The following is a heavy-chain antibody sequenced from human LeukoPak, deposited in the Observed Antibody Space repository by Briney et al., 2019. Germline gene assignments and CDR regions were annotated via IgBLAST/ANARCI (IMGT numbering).Heavy chain of an antibody. V-gene: IGHV4-59*01. J-gene: IGHJ3*02. CDR3: ARDQIVGAPGAFDI. CDR2: IYYSRST. CDR1: GGSISSYY. Sequence: KASETLSLTCTVSGGSISSYYWSWIRQPPGKGLEWIGYIYYSRSTNYNPSLKSRVTISVDTSKNQFSLKLSSVTAADTAVFYCARDQIVGAPGAFDIWGQGTMVTVSS. D-gene: IGHD1-26*01.